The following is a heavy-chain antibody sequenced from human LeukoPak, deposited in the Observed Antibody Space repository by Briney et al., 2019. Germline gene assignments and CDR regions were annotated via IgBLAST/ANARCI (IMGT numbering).Heavy chain of an antibody. V-gene: IGHV1-3*01. D-gene: IGHD3-3*01. CDR3: AREYYDFLGFFDY. Sequence: ASVKVSCKASGYTFTSNYIHWVRQAPGQRLEWMGWINAGNGNTKYSQKFQGRVTITRDTSASTAYMELSSLRSEDTAVYYCAREYYDFLGFFDYWGQGTLVTVSS. CDR1: GYTFTSNY. CDR2: INAGNGNT. J-gene: IGHJ4*02.